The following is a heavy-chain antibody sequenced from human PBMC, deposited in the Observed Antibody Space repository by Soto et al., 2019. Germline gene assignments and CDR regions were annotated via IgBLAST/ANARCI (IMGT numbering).Heavy chain of an antibody. CDR2: IYYSGST. V-gene: IGHV4-39*01. CDR3: ARHKYDFWSGYYFGYYMDV. J-gene: IGHJ6*03. Sequence: SETLSLTCTVSGGSLSSSSYYWGWIRQPPGKGLEWIGSIYYSGSTYYNPSLKSRVTISVDTSKNQFSLKLSSVTAADTAVYYCARHKYDFWSGYYFGYYMDVWGKGTTVTVSS. D-gene: IGHD3-3*01. CDR1: GGSLSSSSYY.